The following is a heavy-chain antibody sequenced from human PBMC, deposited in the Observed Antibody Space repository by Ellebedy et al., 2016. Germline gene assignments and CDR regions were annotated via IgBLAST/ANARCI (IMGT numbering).Heavy chain of an antibody. V-gene: IGHV3-11*03. D-gene: IGHD3-10*01. CDR2: ISSRSSYT. CDR1: GFTFSDYY. J-gene: IGHJ6*02. Sequence: GESLKISXAASGFTFSDYYMSWIRQAPGKGLEWVSYISSRSSYTNYADSVKGRFTISGDKAKNSLYLQMNSLRAEDTAVYYCARFLNKSESRSSLSPYYYGLDVWGQGTTATVSS. CDR3: ARFLNKSESRSSLSPYYYGLDV.